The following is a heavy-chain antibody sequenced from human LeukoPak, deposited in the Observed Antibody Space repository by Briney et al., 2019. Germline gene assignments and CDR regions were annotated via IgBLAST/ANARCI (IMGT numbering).Heavy chain of an antibody. CDR2: ITGSGAGT. V-gene: IGHV3-23*01. J-gene: IGHJ4*02. Sequence: GGSLRLSCAASGFTFSSYAMNWVRQAPGKGPEWVSAITGSGAGTYYADSVKGRFTISRDNSKNTLYLQMNSLRAEDTAVYYCAKGNDILTGCFDYWGQGTLVTVSS. CDR3: AKGNDILTGCFDY. D-gene: IGHD3-9*01. CDR1: GFTFSSYA.